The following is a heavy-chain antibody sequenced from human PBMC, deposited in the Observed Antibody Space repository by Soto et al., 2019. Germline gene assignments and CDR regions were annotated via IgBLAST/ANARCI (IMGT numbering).Heavy chain of an antibody. Sequence: PSETLSLTCAVYGGSFSGYYWSWIRQPPGKGLEWIGEINHSGSTNYNPSLKSRVTISVDTSASTAYMDLSSLRSEDTAVYYCARGIATGQLDPWGQGTLVTVSS. D-gene: IGHD2-15*01. V-gene: IGHV4-34*01. CDR1: GGSFSGYY. CDR3: ARGIATGQLDP. J-gene: IGHJ5*02. CDR2: INHSGST.